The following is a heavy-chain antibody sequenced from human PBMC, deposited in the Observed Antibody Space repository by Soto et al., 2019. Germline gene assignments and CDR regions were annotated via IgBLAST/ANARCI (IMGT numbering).Heavy chain of an antibody. CDR2: IPSSTSYI. J-gene: IGHJ4*02. D-gene: IGHD3-10*01. Sequence: DVQLVESGGGLVKPGGSLRLSCAASGFTFSTYNMNWVRQAPGKGLEWVSSIPSSTSYIFYADSVKGRFTISRDNVKNSLYLQMNSLRAEDTAVYYCARDFGGILRFGESWGQGTLVTVSS. CDR3: ARDFGGILRFGES. V-gene: IGHV3-21*01. CDR1: GFTFSTYN.